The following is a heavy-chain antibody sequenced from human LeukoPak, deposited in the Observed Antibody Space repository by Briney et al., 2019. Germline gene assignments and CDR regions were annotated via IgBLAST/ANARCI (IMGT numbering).Heavy chain of an antibody. CDR3: AREGGYSYGDAPLHFDY. V-gene: IGHV4-39*02. CDR2: IYYSGST. J-gene: IGHJ4*02. D-gene: IGHD5-18*01. Sequence: SETLSLTCTVSGGSISSSSYYWGWIRQPPGKGLEWIGSIYYSGSTYYNPSLKSRVTISVDTSKNQFSLKLSSVTAADTAVYYCAREGGYSYGDAPLHFDYWGQGTLVTVSS. CDR1: GGSISSSSYY.